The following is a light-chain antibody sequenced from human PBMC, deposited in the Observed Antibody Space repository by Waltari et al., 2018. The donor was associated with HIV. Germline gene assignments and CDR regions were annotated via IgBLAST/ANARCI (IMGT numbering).Light chain of an antibody. CDR1: QSVTSTY. J-gene: IGKJ1*01. CDR3: QHYGRSSWT. Sequence: EIVLTQSPGTLSLSPGERATLFCRASQSVTSTYLAWYQHKPGQAPRLLIYGASTRATCIPDRFSGSGSGTDFTLTISRLDPEDFAVYYCQHYGRSSWTFGQGTKVEIK. CDR2: GAS. V-gene: IGKV3-20*01.